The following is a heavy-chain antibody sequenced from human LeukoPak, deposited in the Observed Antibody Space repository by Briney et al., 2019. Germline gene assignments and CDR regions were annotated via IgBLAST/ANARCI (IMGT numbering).Heavy chain of an antibody. J-gene: IGHJ4*02. CDR1: GGSITSSSYY. CDR2: ISYSGST. Sequence: SETLSLTCTVSGGSITSSSYYWGWIRQPPGKGLEWIGSISYSGSTYYNPSLKSRVAISVETSKNQFSLKLSSVTAADTAVYYCARRPVVGPGAIDYSGQGTLVTVSS. V-gene: IGHV4-39*01. D-gene: IGHD2-2*01. CDR3: ARRPVVGPGAIDY.